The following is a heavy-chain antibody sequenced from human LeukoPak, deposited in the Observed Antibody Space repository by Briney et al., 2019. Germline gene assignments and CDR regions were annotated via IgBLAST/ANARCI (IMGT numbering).Heavy chain of an antibody. V-gene: IGHV4-59*01. Sequence: SETLSLTCTVSGGSISSYYWSWIRQPPGKGLEWIGYIYYSGSTNYNPSLKSRVTISVDTSKSQFSLKLSSVTAADTAVYYCAGITYSRYYYYYMDVWGKGTTVTVSS. D-gene: IGHD3-10*01. CDR3: AGITYSRYYYYYMDV. CDR1: GGSISSYY. CDR2: IYYSGST. J-gene: IGHJ6*03.